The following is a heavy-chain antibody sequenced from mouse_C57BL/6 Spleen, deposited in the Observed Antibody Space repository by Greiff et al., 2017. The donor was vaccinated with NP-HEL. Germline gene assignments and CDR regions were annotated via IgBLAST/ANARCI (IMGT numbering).Heavy chain of an antibody. D-gene: IGHD2-1*01. V-gene: IGHV1-64*01. CDR1: GYTFTSYW. CDR3: RLVGGNYVLDY. Sequence: QVQLQQSGAELVKPGASVKLSCKASGYTFTSYWMHWVKQRPGQGLEWIGMIHPNSGSTNYNEKFKSKATLTVDKSSSTAYMQLSSLTSEDSAVYYCRLVGGNYVLDYWGQGTTLTVSS. J-gene: IGHJ2*01. CDR2: IHPNSGST.